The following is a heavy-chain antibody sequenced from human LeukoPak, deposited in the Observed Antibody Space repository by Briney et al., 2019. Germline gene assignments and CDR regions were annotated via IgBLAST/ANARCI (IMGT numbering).Heavy chain of an antibody. Sequence: SQTFSLTCAISGDSVSSNIAAWNWIRQSPSRGLEWLGRTYYRSKWYNDYAVSVRSRITIDPDTSKNQFSLQLNSVTPEDTAVYYCAKDCGTGPFACSHWGQGTLATVSS. CDR2: TYYRSKWYN. CDR1: GDSVSSNIAA. D-gene: IGHD2-15*01. J-gene: IGHJ4*02. CDR3: AKDCGTGPFACSH. V-gene: IGHV6-1*01.